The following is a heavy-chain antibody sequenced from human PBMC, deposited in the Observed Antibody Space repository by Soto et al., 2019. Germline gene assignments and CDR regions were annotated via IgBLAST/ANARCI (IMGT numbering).Heavy chain of an antibody. CDR2: INHSGRT. CDR3: ASSRTPGSSVRAFDI. CDR1: GGSFSGYY. J-gene: IGHJ3*02. V-gene: IGHV4-34*01. D-gene: IGHD6-6*01. Sequence: SETLSLTCAVYGGSFSGYYWSWIRQPPWKGLEWIGEINHSGRTNYNPSLKSRVTISVDTSKNQFSLKLSSVTAADTAVYYCASSRTPGSSVRAFDIWGQGTMVTVSS.